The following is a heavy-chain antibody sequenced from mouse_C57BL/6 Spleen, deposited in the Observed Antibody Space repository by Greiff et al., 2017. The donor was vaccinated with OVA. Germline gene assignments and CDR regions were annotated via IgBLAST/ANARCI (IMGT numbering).Heavy chain of an antibody. CDR3: ARDGERDYFDY. CDR2: ISDGGSYT. CDR1: GFTFSSYA. J-gene: IGHJ2*01. V-gene: IGHV5-4*01. Sequence: EVMLVESGGGLVKPGGSLKLSCAASGFTFSSYAVSWVRQTPEKRLEWVATISDGGSYTYYPDNVKGRFTISRDNAKNNLYLQMSHLKSEDTAMYYCARDGERDYFDYWGQGTTLTVSS.